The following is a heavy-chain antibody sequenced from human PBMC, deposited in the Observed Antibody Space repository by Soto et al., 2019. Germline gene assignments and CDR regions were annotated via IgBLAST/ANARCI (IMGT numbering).Heavy chain of an antibody. CDR1: GGSISSGGYY. D-gene: IGHD5-12*01. Sequence: SETLSLTCTVSGGSISSGGYYWSWIRQHPGKGLEWIGYIYYSGSTYYNPSLKSRVTISVDTSKNQFSLKLSSVTAADTAVYYCTREHGGGGCDLLGYYYGMDVWGQGTTVTVSS. CDR2: IYYSGST. J-gene: IGHJ6*02. V-gene: IGHV4-31*03. CDR3: TREHGGGGCDLLGYYYGMDV.